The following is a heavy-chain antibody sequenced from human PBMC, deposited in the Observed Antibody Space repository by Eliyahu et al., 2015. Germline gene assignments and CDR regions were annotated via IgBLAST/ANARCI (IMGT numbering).Heavy chain of an antibody. J-gene: IGHJ4*02. CDR1: GESFSDYY. Sequence: QEQLQQWGAGLLKPSETLSLTCAVYGESFSDYYWSWIRQPPGXGLEWIGEINDSGRTNYNPSLKSRVTISVDTSKNQFSLRLTSVTAADTAVYYCARGKLYCTGGTCYLRRTPMYDYWGQGTLVTVSS. D-gene: IGHD2-15*01. V-gene: IGHV4-34*01. CDR3: ARGKLYCTGGTCYLRRTPMYDY. CDR2: INDSGRT.